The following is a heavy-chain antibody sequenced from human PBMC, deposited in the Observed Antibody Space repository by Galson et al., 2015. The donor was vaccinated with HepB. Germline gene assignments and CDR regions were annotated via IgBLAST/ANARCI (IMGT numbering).Heavy chain of an antibody. CDR2: ISWNSGSI. Sequence: SLRLSCAASGFTFDDYAMHWVRQAPGKGLEWVSGISWNSGSIGYADSVKGRFTISRDNAKNSLYLQMNSLRAEDTALYYCAKAGGSGSYSPYYFDYWGQGTLVTVSS. D-gene: IGHD3-10*01. J-gene: IGHJ4*02. CDR3: AKAGGSGSYSPYYFDY. CDR1: GFTFDDYA. V-gene: IGHV3-9*01.